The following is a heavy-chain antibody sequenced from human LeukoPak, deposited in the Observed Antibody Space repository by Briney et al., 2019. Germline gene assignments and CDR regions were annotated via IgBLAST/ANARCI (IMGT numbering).Heavy chain of an antibody. V-gene: IGHV3-23*01. CDR2: ISGRGGST. Sequence: GGSLRLSCAASEFTFSSYAMNWVRQAPGKGLEWVSSISGRGGSTYYADTVKGRFTISRDNSKNTLYLQMNSLRAEDTAVYYCAKDNWFYPYWFDPWGQGTLVTVSS. J-gene: IGHJ5*02. CDR1: EFTFSSYA. D-gene: IGHD3-10*01. CDR3: AKDNWFYPYWFDP.